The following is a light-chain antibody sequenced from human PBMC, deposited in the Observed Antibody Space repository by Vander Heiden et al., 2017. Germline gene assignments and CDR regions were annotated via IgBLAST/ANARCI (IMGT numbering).Light chain of an antibody. CDR2: GAS. Sequence: ETVMTQSPATLSVSPGEKATLSCRASQSVSSNLAWYQQKPVQGPRLLIYGASTRATGIPARFSGSGSGTEFTLTISSRQSEDFTIYYCQQDNNWPGTFGQGTKLEI. CDR1: QSVSSN. CDR3: QQDNNWPGT. J-gene: IGKJ2*02. V-gene: IGKV3-15*01.